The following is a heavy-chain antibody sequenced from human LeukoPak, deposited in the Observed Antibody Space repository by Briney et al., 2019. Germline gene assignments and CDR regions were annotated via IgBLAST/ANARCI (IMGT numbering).Heavy chain of an antibody. Sequence: QTGGSLRLSCAASGFTFSSYGMHWVRQAPGKGLEWVAVISYDGSNKYYADSVKGRFTISRDNSKNTLYLQMNSLRAEDTAVYYCARALNYYGSGTYYDYWGQGTLVTVSS. CDR1: GFTFSSYG. CDR3: ARALNYYGSGTYYDY. D-gene: IGHD3-10*01. CDR2: ISYDGSNK. V-gene: IGHV3-30*03. J-gene: IGHJ4*02.